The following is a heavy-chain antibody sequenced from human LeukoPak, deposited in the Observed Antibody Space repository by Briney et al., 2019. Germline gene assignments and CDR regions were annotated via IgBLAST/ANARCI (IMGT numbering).Heavy chain of an antibody. J-gene: IGHJ6*03. Sequence: SVKVSCKASGGTFSSYTISWVRQAPGQGLEWMGRIIPILGIANYAQKFQGRVTITADKSTSTAYMELSSLRSEDTAVYYCARNVDYYYYMDVWGKGSTVTVSS. CDR3: ARNVDYYYYMDV. CDR2: IIPILGIA. V-gene: IGHV1-69*02. CDR1: GGTFSSYT.